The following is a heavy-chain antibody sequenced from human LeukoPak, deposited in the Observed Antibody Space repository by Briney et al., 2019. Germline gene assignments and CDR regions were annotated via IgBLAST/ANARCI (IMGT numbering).Heavy chain of an antibody. CDR1: GFTFSSYS. D-gene: IGHD6-6*01. CDR2: ISSSSSYI. V-gene: IGHV3-21*01. Sequence: GGFLRLSCAASGFTFSSYSMNWVRQAPGKGLEWVSCISSSSSYIYYADSVKGRFTISRDNAKNSLYLQMNSLRAEDTAVYYCARTGSSSSLFFFDYWGQGTLVTVSS. J-gene: IGHJ4*02. CDR3: ARTGSSSSLFFFDY.